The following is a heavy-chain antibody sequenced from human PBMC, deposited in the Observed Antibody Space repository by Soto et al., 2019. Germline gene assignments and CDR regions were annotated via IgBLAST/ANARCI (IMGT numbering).Heavy chain of an antibody. CDR3: ARVKRYDSSGYREVYFDY. J-gene: IGHJ4*02. Sequence: SETLSLTCTVSGGSISSVGYYWSWIRQHPGKGLEWIGYIYYSGSTYYNPSLKSRVTISVDTSKNQFSLKLSSVTAADTAVYYCARVKRYDSSGYREVYFDYWGQGTLVTVSS. V-gene: IGHV4-31*03. CDR1: GGSISSVGYY. CDR2: IYYSGST. D-gene: IGHD3-22*01.